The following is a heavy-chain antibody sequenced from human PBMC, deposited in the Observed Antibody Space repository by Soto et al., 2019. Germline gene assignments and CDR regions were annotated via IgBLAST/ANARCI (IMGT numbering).Heavy chain of an antibody. CDR2: ISAYNGNT. D-gene: IGHD3-3*01. J-gene: IGHJ4*02. CDR3: ARFTYYDFWSGYGFVDY. Sequence: ASVKVSCKASGYTFTSYGISWVRQAPGQGLEWMGWISAYNGNTNYAQKLQGRVTMTTDTSTSTAYMELRSLRPDDTAVYYCARFTYYDFWSGYGFVDYWGQGTLVTVSS. V-gene: IGHV1-18*01. CDR1: GYTFTSYG.